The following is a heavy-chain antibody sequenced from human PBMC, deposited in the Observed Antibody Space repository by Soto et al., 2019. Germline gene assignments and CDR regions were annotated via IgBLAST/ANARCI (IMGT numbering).Heavy chain of an antibody. J-gene: IGHJ4*02. CDR3: ARDRYYDSSGYRPTGY. CDR1: GFTFSSYS. Sequence: PGGSLRLSCAASGFTFSSYSMNWVRQAPGKGLEWVSYISSSSSTIYYADSVKGRFTISRDNAKSSLYLQMNSLRDEDTAVYYCARDRYYDSSGYRPTGYWGQGTLVTVSS. V-gene: IGHV3-48*02. D-gene: IGHD3-22*01. CDR2: ISSSSSTI.